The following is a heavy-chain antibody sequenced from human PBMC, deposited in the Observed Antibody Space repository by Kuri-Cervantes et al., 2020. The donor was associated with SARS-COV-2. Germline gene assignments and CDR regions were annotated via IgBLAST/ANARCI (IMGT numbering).Heavy chain of an antibody. D-gene: IGHD4-11*01. CDR3: ARTASTVTTNPYRYYFDY. J-gene: IGHJ4*02. CDR1: GYSISSGYY. CDR2: TYHSGST. Sequence: SETLSLTCTVPGYSISSGYYWGWIRQPPGKGLEWIGSTYHSGSTYYNPSLKSRVTISVDTSKNQFSLKLSSVTAADTAVYYCARTASTVTTNPYRYYFDYWGQGTLVTVSS. V-gene: IGHV4-38-2*02.